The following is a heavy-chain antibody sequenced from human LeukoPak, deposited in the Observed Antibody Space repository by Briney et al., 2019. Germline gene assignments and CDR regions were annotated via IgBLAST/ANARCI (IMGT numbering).Heavy chain of an antibody. J-gene: IGHJ4*02. V-gene: IGHV3-23*01. Sequence: PGGSLRLSCAASGFTFSNYAMAWVRQAPGKGLEWVSVIGGGGESTYYADSVKGRFTISRDNSKNTLYLQMNSLRAEDAAVYYCVKVGGIQLWLKKPFDYWGQGTLVTVSS. CDR3: VKVGGIQLWLKKPFDY. CDR2: IGGGGEST. CDR1: GFTFSNYA. D-gene: IGHD5-18*01.